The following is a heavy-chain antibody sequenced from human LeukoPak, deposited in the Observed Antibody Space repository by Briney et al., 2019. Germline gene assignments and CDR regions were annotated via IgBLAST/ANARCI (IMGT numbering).Heavy chain of an antibody. V-gene: IGHV4-61*02. CDR1: GGSISSGSYY. J-gene: IGHJ3*02. CDR2: IYTSGST. Sequence: PSQTLSLTCTVSGGSISSGSYYWSWIPQPAGKGLEWIGRIYTSGSTNYNPSLKSRVTISVDTSKNQFSLKLSSVTAADTAVYYCARDGGYYDSSGYYYARLAAFDIWGQGTMVTVSS. CDR3: ARDGGYYDSSGYYYARLAAFDI. D-gene: IGHD3-22*01.